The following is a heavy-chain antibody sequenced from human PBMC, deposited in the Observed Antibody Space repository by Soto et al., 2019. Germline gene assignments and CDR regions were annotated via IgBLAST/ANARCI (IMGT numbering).Heavy chain of an antibody. CDR3: ARASDGYRSGWYVGYFDY. D-gene: IGHD6-19*01. CDR2: IRAYNGYT. V-gene: IGHV1-18*04. Sequence: QVQLVQSGAEVKKPGASVKVSCKASGYTFTSYGISWVRQAPGQGLEWMGWIRAYNGYTNYAQKFQGRVTMTTDTSTSTAYMVLRSLISDDTAVYYCARASDGYRSGWYVGYFDYWGQGTLVTVSS. CDR1: GYTFTSYG. J-gene: IGHJ4*02.